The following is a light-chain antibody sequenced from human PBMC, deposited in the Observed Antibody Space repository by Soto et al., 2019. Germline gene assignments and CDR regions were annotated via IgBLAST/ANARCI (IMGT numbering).Light chain of an antibody. Sequence: EIVLTQSPGTLSLSPGERATLSCRASQSVSSSYLAWYQQKPGQAPRLLIYGASSRATGIPDRFSGSGSGTDFTVTISRLEPEDFAVYYCQHYGSSFGQGTKVEIK. CDR2: GAS. CDR1: QSVSSSY. J-gene: IGKJ1*01. V-gene: IGKV3-20*01. CDR3: QHYGSS.